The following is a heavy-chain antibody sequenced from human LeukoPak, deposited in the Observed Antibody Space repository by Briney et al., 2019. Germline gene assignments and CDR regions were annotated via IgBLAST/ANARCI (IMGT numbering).Heavy chain of an antibody. Sequence: SLRLSCAASGFSFSSFGMHWVRQAPGKGLEWVALIWYDGGNKYYADSVRGRFTISRDNSKNTLYLQMNRLRAEDTAVYYCAKDATYYDILTGYSEDKRFDPWGQGPL. J-gene: IGHJ5*02. V-gene: IGHV3-33*06. D-gene: IGHD3-9*01. CDR2: IWYDGGNK. CDR3: AKDATYYDILTGYSEDKRFDP. CDR1: GFSFSSFG.